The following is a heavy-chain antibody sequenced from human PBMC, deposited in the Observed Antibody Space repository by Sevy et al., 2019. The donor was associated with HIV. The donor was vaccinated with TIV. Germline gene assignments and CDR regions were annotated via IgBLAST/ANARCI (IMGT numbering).Heavy chain of an antibody. CDR2: IYYSGST. CDR3: ARAGITMIKGAFDI. D-gene: IGHD3-22*01. J-gene: IGHJ3*02. CDR1: GGSISSYY. Sequence: SETLSLTCTVSGGSISSYYWSWIRQPPGKGLEWIGYIYYSGSTNYNPSLKSRVTISVDTSKNQFSLKLSSVTAADTAVYYCARAGITMIKGAFDIWGQRTMVTVS. V-gene: IGHV4-59*13.